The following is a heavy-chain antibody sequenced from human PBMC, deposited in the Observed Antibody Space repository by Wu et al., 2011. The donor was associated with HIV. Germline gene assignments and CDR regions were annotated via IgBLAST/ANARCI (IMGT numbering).Heavy chain of an antibody. CDR1: GYTFSDYY. CDR2: INPNSGGP. V-gene: IGHV1-2*02. CDR3: ARDLGQLGGFDY. D-gene: IGHD6-6*01. J-gene: IGHJ4*02. Sequence: QVQLVQSGAEVKKPGASVKVSCKASGYTFSDYYIHWVRLAPGQGLEWMGWINPNSGGPKYAQKFRGRVTMTRDTSISTAYMELRRLRSDDTAVYYCARDLGQLGGFDYWGQGTLVTVSS.